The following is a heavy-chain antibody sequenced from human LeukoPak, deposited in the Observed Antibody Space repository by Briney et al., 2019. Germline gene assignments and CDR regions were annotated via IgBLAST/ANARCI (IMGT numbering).Heavy chain of an antibody. J-gene: IGHJ4*02. CDR1: GGSISSYY. V-gene: IGHV4-59*01. D-gene: IGHD6-19*01. CDR2: IYYSGNT. Sequence: SETLSLTCTVSGGSISSYYWSWIRQPPGKGLEWIGYIYYSGNTNYNPSLKSRVTISVDTSKNQFSLKLSSVTAADTAVYYCARHGMAVAAYGGDYWGQGTLVTVYS. CDR3: ARHGMAVAAYGGDY.